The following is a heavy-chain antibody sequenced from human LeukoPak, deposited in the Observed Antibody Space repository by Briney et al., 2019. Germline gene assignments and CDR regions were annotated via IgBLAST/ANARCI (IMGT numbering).Heavy chain of an antibody. V-gene: IGHV4-34*01. D-gene: IGHD6-6*01. CDR2: INHSGST. CDR3: AREYSSSSFDY. J-gene: IGHJ4*02. CDR1: GGSFSGYY. Sequence: SETLSLTCAVYGGSFSGYYWSWIRQPPGKGLEWIGEINHSGSTNYNPSLKSRVTISVDTSKDQFSLKLSSVTAADTAVYYCAREYSSSSFDYWGQGTLVTVSS.